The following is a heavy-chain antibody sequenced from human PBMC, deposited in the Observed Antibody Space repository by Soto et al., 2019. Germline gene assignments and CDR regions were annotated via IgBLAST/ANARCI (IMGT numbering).Heavy chain of an antibody. CDR1: GFTFSNNW. D-gene: IGHD3-9*01. Sequence: PGGSLRLSCAASGFTFSNNWMHWVRQAPGKGPVWVSRINSDGSSTYYADSVKGRFTISRDTSKNTLYLQMSSLRAEVTAVYYCAKDVNYDILAGYYYYWGQGT. CDR3: AKDVNYDILAGYYYY. CDR2: INSDGSST. J-gene: IGHJ4*02. V-gene: IGHV3-74*01.